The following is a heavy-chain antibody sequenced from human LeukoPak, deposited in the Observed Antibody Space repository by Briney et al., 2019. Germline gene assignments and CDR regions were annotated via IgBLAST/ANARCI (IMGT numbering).Heavy chain of an antibody. CDR3: ARSAVAGTGWYFDL. CDR2: INPNSGGT. D-gene: IGHD6-19*01. CDR1: GYTFTGYY. J-gene: IGHJ2*01. Sequence: ASVKVSCKASGYTFTGYYMHWVRQAPGQGLEWVGRINPNSGGTNYAQTFQGRLTITRDRYISTAYMELSRLRSDDTAVYYCARSAVAGTGWYFDLWGRGTLVTVSS. V-gene: IGHV1-2*06.